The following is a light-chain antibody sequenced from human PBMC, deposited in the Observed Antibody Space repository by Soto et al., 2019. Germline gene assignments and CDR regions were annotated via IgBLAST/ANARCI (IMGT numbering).Light chain of an antibody. CDR3: QQCNNRPPGELT. CDR1: QSVSSN. V-gene: IGKV3-15*01. J-gene: IGKJ4*01. CDR2: GAS. Sequence: EIVMTQSPATLSVSPGERATLSCRASQSVSSNLAWYQQKPGQAPRLLISGASTRATGIPARFSGSGSGTESTLTISSLQSEVFAVDSCQQCNNRPPGELTFGGGTKV.